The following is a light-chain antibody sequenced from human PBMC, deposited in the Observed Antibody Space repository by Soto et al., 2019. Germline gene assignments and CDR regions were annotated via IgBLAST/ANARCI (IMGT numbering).Light chain of an antibody. J-gene: IGLJ3*02. Sequence: QSVLTQPPSASGTPGQTITISSSGSSSNIGSNYVSWYQHLPGTAPKLLIYGNNQRPSGVSDRFSGSRSGTSASLAISGLRSDDEADYYCAVWDASLSGVVFGGGTKLTVL. CDR1: SSNIGSNY. CDR3: AVWDASLSGVV. V-gene: IGLV1-47*01. CDR2: GNN.